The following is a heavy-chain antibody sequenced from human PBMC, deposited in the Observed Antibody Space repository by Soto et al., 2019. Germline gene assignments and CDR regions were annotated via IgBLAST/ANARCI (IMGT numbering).Heavy chain of an antibody. CDR3: ARGIPGYYGSGV. V-gene: IGHV3-74*01. CDR2: IKGDASNT. Sequence: EVQLVESGGGLVQPGGSLRLSCEASGFTFSNYWMHWVRQVPGKGLVWVSRIKGDASNTDYADFVKGRFTISRDNAKNTVYLQMNSLTAEDTAVYYCARGIPGYYGSGVWGQGTMVTVSS. D-gene: IGHD5-18*01. J-gene: IGHJ3*01. CDR1: GFTFSNYW.